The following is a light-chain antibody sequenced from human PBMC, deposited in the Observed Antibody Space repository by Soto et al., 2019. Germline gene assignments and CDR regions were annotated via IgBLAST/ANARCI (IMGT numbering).Light chain of an antibody. CDR2: AAS. CDR1: QSISSY. CDR3: QQYNRFSTWT. Sequence: DIQMTQSPSSLSAPVGDRVTITCRASQSISSYLNWYQQKPGKAPKLLIYAASSLQSGVPSRFSGSGSGTDFTLTISSLQPEDFATYYCQQYNRFSTWTFGQGTKVDIK. J-gene: IGKJ1*01. V-gene: IGKV1-39*01.